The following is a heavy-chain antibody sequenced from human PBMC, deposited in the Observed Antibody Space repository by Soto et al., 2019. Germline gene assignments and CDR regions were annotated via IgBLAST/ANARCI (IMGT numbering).Heavy chain of an antibody. D-gene: IGHD6-6*01. CDR3: AGLVGRGKFSRLQY. CDR2: ILHSGSV. J-gene: IGHJ1*01. Sequence: QVLLQESGPGLVKPSGTLSLTCDVSGDSISVNTWWSWVRQTPGKGLEWIGEILHSGSVNYNPSLKSRVTISIDKSKHQVSLRLSSMSAADTALYYCAGLVGRGKFSRLQYWGQGTLVTVSS. CDR1: GDSISVNTW. V-gene: IGHV4-4*02.